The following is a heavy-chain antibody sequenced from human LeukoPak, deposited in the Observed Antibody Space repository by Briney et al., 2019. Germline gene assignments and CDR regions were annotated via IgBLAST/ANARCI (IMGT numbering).Heavy chain of an antibody. J-gene: IGHJ5*02. V-gene: IGHV3-30*02. CDR2: IRYDGSNK. CDR1: GFTFSSYG. Sequence: GGSQRLSCAASGFTFSSYGMHWVRQAPGKGLEWVAFIRYDGSNKYYADSVKGRFTISRDNSKNTLYLQMNSLRAEDTAVYYCARTHYSNYEGVDPWGQGTLVTVSS. D-gene: IGHD4-11*01. CDR3: ARTHYSNYEGVDP.